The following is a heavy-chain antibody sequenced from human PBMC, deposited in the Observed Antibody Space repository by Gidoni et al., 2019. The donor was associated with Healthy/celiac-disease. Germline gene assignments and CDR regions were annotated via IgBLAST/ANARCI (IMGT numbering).Heavy chain of an antibody. V-gene: IGHV3-23*01. D-gene: IGHD3-22*01. J-gene: IGHJ4*02. Sequence: SCAAYGFTFSSYAMSWVRQAPGKGLEWVSDISGSGGSTYCADSVKGRFTISEDNTKNALYLQMSSLRAENTAVYYGAKGFTSGYCFWDYWGQGTLVTVSS. CDR2: ISGSGGST. CDR1: GFTFSSYA. CDR3: AKGFTSGYCFWDY.